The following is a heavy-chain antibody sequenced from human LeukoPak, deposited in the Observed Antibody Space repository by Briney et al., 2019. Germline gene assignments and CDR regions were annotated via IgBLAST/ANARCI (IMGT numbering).Heavy chain of an antibody. Sequence: PGGSLSLSCAASGFTLDDYAMHWVRPAPGKGLEWVSLISGDGGRTYYAGSVKGRFTISRDNSKNSLYLQMNSLRTEDTALYYCAKDRNWNDFYAMQFDPWGQGTLVTVSS. V-gene: IGHV3-43*02. J-gene: IGHJ5*02. CDR1: GFTLDDYA. CDR2: ISGDGGRT. D-gene: IGHD1-1*01. CDR3: AKDRNWNDFYAMQFDP.